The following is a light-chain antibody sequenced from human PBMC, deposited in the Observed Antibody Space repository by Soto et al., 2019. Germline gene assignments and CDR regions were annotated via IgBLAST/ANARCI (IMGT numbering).Light chain of an antibody. Sequence: DIQMTQSPSSLSASVGDRVTITCQASQDISNHLNWYQQKPGKAPKLLVYDASNLETGVPSRFSGSGSGTEFTLTISSLQPDDFATYYCQQYNTSSTFGQGTKVDIK. J-gene: IGKJ1*01. CDR1: QDISNH. V-gene: IGKV1-33*01. CDR2: DAS. CDR3: QQYNTSST.